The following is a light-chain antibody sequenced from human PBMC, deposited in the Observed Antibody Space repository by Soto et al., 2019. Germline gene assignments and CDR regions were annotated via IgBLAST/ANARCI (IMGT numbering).Light chain of an antibody. J-gene: IGLJ1*01. CDR1: SSDIGAYNY. V-gene: IGLV2-14*03. CDR3: SSYTSTSTYV. Sequence: QSVLTQPASVSGSPGQSITISCTGPSSDIGAYNYVSWYQLHPGQAPKLMIFDVSDRPSGVSNRFSGSKSANTASLTISGLQAEDEADYYCSSYTSTSTYVFGTGTKVTVL. CDR2: DVS.